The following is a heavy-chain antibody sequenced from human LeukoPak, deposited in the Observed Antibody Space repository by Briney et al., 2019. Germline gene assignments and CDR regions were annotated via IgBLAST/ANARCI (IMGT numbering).Heavy chain of an antibody. CDR2: ITSSSRTI. D-gene: IGHD3-16*01. CDR3: ARDGGTSWEMDV. CDR1: AFAFSDFY. J-gene: IGHJ6*04. V-gene: IGHV3-11*04. Sequence: GGSLRLSCAASAFAFSDFYMRWVRQAPGKGLEWVSYITSSSRTIYYADSVKGRFTISRDNARKSLYLQMNSLRAEDTAVYYCARDGGTSWEMDVWGKGTTVTVSS.